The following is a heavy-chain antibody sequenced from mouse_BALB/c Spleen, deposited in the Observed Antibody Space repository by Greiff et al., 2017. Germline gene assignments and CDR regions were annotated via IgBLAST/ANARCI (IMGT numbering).Heavy chain of an antibody. Sequence: VQLQQSGAELAKPGASVKMSCKASGYTFTSYWMHWVKQRPGQGLEWIGYINPSTGYTEYNQKFKDKATLTADKSSSTAYMQLSSLTSEDSAVYYCASHARGAMDYWGQGTSVTVSA. CDR2: INPSTGYT. V-gene: IGHV1-7*01. CDR1: GYTFTSYW. CDR3: ASHARGAMDY. J-gene: IGHJ4*01.